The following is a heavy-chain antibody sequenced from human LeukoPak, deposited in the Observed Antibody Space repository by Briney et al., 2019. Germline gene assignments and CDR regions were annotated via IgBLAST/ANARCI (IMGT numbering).Heavy chain of an antibody. D-gene: IGHD2-2*01. CDR1: GDSVSNNSAA. CDR3: ASSVFDIVVGPAAMSPGSTTNWFDR. J-gene: IGHJ5*02. V-gene: IGHV6-1*01. CDR2: TYYRYKRYN. Sequence: SQTLSLTFAISGDSVSNNSAAWNWLRHSPSRGLEWLGSTYYRYKRYNDYAVSVKSRMTINPATSKNQFSLQLNSVTPEDTAVYYCASSVFDIVVGPAAMSPGSTTNWFDRWGQGTLVTVSS.